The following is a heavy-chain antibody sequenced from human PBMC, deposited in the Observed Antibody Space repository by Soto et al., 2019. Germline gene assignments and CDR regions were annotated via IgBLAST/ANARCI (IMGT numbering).Heavy chain of an antibody. D-gene: IGHD3-22*01. Sequence: QVQLVESGGGVVQPGRSLRLSCAASGFTFSGYAMHWVRQAPGKGLEWVAVISYDGGNKYYADSVKGRFTISRDNSKNTLYLQMNSLRAEDTAVYYCARGRDYYDSSGYFDYWGQGTLVTVSS. CDR2: ISYDGGNK. V-gene: IGHV3-30-3*01. CDR1: GFTFSGYA. CDR3: ARGRDYYDSSGYFDY. J-gene: IGHJ4*02.